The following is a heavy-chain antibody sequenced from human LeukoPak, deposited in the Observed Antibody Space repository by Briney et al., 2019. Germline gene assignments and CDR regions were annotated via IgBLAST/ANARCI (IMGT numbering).Heavy chain of an antibody. D-gene: IGHD3-3*01. Sequence: ASVKVSCKASGYTFTDYYMHWVRQAPGQGLEWMGWINPNSGGTNYAQKFQGRVTMTRDTSISTAYMELSRLRSDDTAVYYCARRLVMGLRFLDYWGQGTLVTVSP. V-gene: IGHV1-2*02. CDR1: GYTFTDYY. CDR2: INPNSGGT. CDR3: ARRLVMGLRFLDY. J-gene: IGHJ4*02.